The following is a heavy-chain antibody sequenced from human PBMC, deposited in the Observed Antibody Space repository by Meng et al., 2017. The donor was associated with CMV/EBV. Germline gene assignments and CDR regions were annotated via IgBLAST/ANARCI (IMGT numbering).Heavy chain of an antibody. V-gene: IGHV5-51*01. D-gene: IGHD1-26*01. CDR1: GYRFTTYW. CDR2: IYPGDSDT. J-gene: IGHJ4*02. Sequence: KVSCKGSGYRFTTYWIGWVRQMPGKGLEWMGIIYPGDSDTRYSPSFQGQVTTSADKSIRSAYLQWSSLKASDTAMYYCARMGARLDYWGQGTLVTVSS. CDR3: ARMGARLDY.